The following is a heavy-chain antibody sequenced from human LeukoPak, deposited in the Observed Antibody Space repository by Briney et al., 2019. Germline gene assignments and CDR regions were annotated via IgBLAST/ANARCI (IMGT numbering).Heavy chain of an antibody. CDR3: ARFPGSHYSSPLDY. J-gene: IGHJ4*02. V-gene: IGHV3-11*01. CDR1: GFTFSDYY. D-gene: IGHD6-13*01. CDR2: ISSSGSTI. Sequence: GGSLRLSCAASGFTFSDYYMIWIRQAPGQGLEWVSYISSSGSTIYDADSVQGRFTISRDNAKNSLYLQMNSLRAEDTAVYYCARFPGSHYSSPLDYWGQGTLVTVSS.